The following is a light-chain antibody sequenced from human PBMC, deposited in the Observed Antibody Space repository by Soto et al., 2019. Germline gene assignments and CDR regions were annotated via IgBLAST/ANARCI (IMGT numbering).Light chain of an antibody. CDR1: QSVSRN. J-gene: IGKJ4*01. CDR3: QQYNNWPLT. CDR2: GAS. V-gene: IGKV3-15*01. Sequence: ETVMTQSPATLSVSPGERATLSCRASQSVSRNLAWYQQKAGQAPGLLIYGASTRAPGIPARFSGGGSGTEFTLTISSLQSADFAVYYCQQYNNWPLTFGGGTMVEIK.